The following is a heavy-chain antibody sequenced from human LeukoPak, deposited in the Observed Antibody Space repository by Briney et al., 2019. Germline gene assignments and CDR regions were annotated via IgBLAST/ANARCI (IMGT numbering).Heavy chain of an antibody. Sequence: ASVKVSCKASGYTFTGYYMHWVRQVPGQGLEWMGRINPNSGGTNYAQKFQGRVTMTRDTSISTAYMELSRLRSDDTAVYYCARDLRGYSYGYAYWGQGTLVTVSS. V-gene: IGHV1-2*06. CDR2: INPNSGGT. CDR3: ARDLRGYSYGYAY. CDR1: GYTFTGYY. D-gene: IGHD5-18*01. J-gene: IGHJ4*02.